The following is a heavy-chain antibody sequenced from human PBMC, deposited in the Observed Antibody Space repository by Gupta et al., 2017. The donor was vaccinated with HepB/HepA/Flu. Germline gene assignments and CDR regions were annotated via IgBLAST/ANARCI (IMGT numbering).Heavy chain of an antibody. CDR1: GFTFSGYG. V-gene: IGHV3-23*01. J-gene: IGHJ3*02. D-gene: IGHD3-22*01. Sequence: EVQLLESGGGLVQPGGSLRVSCAASGFTFSGYGMGWVRQAPGKGLEWVSGVSGHGGSTYYADSVKGRFTISRDNSKNTLSLQMNSLRAEDTAVYYCAKYDGSDCYYDAFDIWGQGTKVTVSS. CDR3: AKYDGSDCYYDAFDI. CDR2: VSGHGGST.